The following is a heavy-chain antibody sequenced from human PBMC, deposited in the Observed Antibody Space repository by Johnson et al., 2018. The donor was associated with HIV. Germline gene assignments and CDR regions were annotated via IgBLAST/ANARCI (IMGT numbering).Heavy chain of an antibody. CDR1: GFTF. CDR2: IWCGGSNK. CDR3: ARVRQQLVPAGGDVFDI. V-gene: IGHV3-33*01. D-gene: IGHD6-13*01. J-gene: IGHJ3*02. Sequence: QVQLVESGGGLVQPGGSLRLSCAASGFTFRQAPGRGLEWEALIWCGGSNKYNADSVKGRFTISRDNSKNTLYLQMNSLRAEDTAWYYCARVRQQLVPAGGDVFDIWGQGTMVTVSS.